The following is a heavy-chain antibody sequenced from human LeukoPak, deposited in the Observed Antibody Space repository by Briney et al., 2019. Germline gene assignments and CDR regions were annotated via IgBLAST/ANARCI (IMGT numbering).Heavy chain of an antibody. V-gene: IGHV3-20*04. J-gene: IGHJ6*03. D-gene: IGHD2-15*01. CDR1: GFPFDDYG. Sequence: GGSLRLSCAASGFPFDDYGMTWVRQAPGKGLEWVSGINWNGGSTGYADSVKGRFTISRDNSKNSLYLQMNSLRTEDTALYYCAKAGLGYCSGGSCYAHYYYMDVWGKGTTVTVSS. CDR2: INWNGGST. CDR3: AKAGLGYCSGGSCYAHYYYMDV.